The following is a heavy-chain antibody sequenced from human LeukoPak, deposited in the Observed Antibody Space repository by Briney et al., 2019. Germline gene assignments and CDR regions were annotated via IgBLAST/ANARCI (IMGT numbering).Heavy chain of an antibody. J-gene: IGHJ4*02. CDR2: IYPTGNT. CDR3: ARHWVSPVFDY. CDR1: GGSISSYY. V-gene: IGHV4-4*07. Sequence: SETLSLTCTVSGGSISSYYWSWIRQPAGKGLEWIGHIYPTGNTNYNPSLKSRVTMSVDTSKNQFSLKLSSVTAADTAVYYCARHWVSPVFDYWGQGTLVTVSS. D-gene: IGHD3-16*01.